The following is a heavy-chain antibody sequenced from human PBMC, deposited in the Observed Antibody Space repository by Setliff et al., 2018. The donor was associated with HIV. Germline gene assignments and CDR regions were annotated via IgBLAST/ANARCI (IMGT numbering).Heavy chain of an antibody. CDR1: GDSISRRIYY. J-gene: IGHJ3*01. Sequence: SETLSLTCTVSGDSISRRIYYWGWIRQPPGKGLEWIGNFYYSGSSHYNPSLKSRVTISVDTSKNQFSLKLASVTAADTAVYYCARAPPGIQNDAFDVWGQGTMVTVSS. CDR2: FYYSGSS. V-gene: IGHV4-39*01. CDR3: ARAPPGIQNDAFDV.